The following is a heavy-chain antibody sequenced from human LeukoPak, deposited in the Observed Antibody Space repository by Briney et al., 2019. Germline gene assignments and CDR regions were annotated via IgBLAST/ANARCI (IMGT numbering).Heavy chain of an antibody. V-gene: IGHV3-48*01. J-gene: IGHJ5*02. Sequence: PGGSLRLSCAASGFTFSSYSMNWVRRAPGKGLEWVSYISSSSSTIYYADPVKGRFTISRDNSKNTLYLQMNSLRAEDTAVYYCARDGGSTSPPYNWFDPWGQGTLVTVSS. D-gene: IGHD2-2*01. CDR3: ARDGGSTSPPYNWFDP. CDR1: GFTFSSYS. CDR2: ISSSSSTI.